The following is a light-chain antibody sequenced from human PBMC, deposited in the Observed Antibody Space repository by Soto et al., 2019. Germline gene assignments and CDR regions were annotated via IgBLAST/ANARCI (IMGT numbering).Light chain of an antibody. V-gene: IGLV1-40*01. J-gene: IGLJ1*01. Sequence: QPVLTQPPSVSGAPGQRVTISCTGGSSNIGAGYDVHWYQQLPGTAPKLLIYTNTNRPSGVPDRFSGSKSGTSASLAITGLQAEDEADYYCQSYDSSLSRYVFGAGTKLTVL. CDR1: SSNIGAGYD. CDR2: TNT. CDR3: QSYDSSLSRYV.